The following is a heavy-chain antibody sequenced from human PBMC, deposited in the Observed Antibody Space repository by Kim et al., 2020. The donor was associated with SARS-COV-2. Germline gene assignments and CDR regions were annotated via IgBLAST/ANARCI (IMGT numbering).Heavy chain of an antibody. D-gene: IGHD3-10*01. J-gene: IGHJ2*01. Sequence: SETLSLTCTVSGGSISSSSYYWGWIRQPPGKGLEWIGSIYYSGSTYYNPSLKSRVTISVDTSKNQFSLKLSSVTAADTAVYYCARHEILYYGSGRTNSYWYFDLWGRGTLVTVSS. V-gene: IGHV4-39*01. CDR2: IYYSGST. CDR1: GGSISSSSYY. CDR3: ARHEILYYGSGRTNSYWYFDL.